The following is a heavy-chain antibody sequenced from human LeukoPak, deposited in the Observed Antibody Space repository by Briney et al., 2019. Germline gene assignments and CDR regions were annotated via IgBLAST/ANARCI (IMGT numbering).Heavy chain of an antibody. Sequence: PGGSLRLSCAASGFTFSSYCMSWVRQAPGKGLEWVANIKQDGSEKYYVDSVKGRFTISRDNAKNSLYLQMNSLRAEDTVVYYCARDEGSWTSYYFDYWGQGTLVTVSS. CDR2: IKQDGSEK. CDR3: ARDEGSWTSYYFDY. D-gene: IGHD3-16*02. J-gene: IGHJ4*02. V-gene: IGHV3-7*01. CDR1: GFTFSSYC.